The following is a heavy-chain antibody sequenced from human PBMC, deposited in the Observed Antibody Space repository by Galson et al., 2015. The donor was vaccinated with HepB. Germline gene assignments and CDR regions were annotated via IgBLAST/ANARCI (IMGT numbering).Heavy chain of an antibody. J-gene: IGHJ4*02. CDR1: GFTFSNAA. CDR2: ISGSATGT. Sequence: SLRLSCAVSGFTFSNAAMSWVRQAPGKGLEWVSAISGSATGTHYADSVKGRFTIARDNSKNTLCLQMNSLRAEDTAVYYCAKNVNDFWSGQDYWGQGTLVTVSS. V-gene: IGHV3-23*01. CDR3: AKNVNDFWSGQDY. D-gene: IGHD3-3*01.